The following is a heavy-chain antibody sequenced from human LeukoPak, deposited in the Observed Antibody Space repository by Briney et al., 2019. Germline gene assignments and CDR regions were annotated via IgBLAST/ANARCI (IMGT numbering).Heavy chain of an antibody. V-gene: IGHV4-4*07. CDR2: IYTSEST. CDR3: ASDYPGIAAAATDFAY. D-gene: IGHD6-13*01. Sequence: SQTLSLICTVSGGSISSGNWSWIRRPPEQGLEWIGRIYTSESTNYNPSLKSRITMSVDTSKNQFSLKLSPVTAADTSVHYCASDYPGIAAAATDFAYWGQGTLVTVSS. CDR1: GGSISSGN. J-gene: IGHJ4*02.